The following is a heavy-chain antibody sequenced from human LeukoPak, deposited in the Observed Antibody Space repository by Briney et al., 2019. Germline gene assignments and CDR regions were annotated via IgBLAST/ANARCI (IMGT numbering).Heavy chain of an antibody. J-gene: IGHJ4*02. D-gene: IGHD3-16*01. V-gene: IGHV3-23*01. CDR2: ISGSGGST. Sequence: GGSLRLSCAASGFTFSRYAMSWVRQAPGKGLEWVSGISGSGGSTYYADSVKGRFTISGDNSKNTLYLQMNSLRAEDTAIYYCAARTFGLQHWGQGTLVTVSS. CDR1: GFTFSRYA. CDR3: AARTFGLQH.